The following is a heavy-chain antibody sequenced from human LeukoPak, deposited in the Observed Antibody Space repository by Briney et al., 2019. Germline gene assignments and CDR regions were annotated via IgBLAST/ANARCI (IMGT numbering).Heavy chain of an antibody. V-gene: IGHV3-7*01. CDR3: ARDSGSYYYFDY. J-gene: IGHJ4*02. D-gene: IGHD1-26*01. CDR1: GFTFSSYW. CDR2: IKQDGSEK. Sequence: PGGYPRLSCAASGFTFSSYWMSWVRQAPGKGLEWVANIKQDGSEKYYVDSVKGRFTISRDNAKNSLYLQMNSLRAEDTAVYYCARDSGSYYYFDYWGQGTLVTVSS.